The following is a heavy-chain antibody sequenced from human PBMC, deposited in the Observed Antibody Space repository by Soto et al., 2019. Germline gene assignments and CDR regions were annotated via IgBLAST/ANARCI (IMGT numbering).Heavy chain of an antibody. CDR1: GXTLTELS. CDR3: ATASLISSAALNWFDP. Sequence: ASVKVSCKVSGXTLTELSMHWVRQAPGKGLEWMGGFDPEDGETIYAQKFQGRVTMTEDTSTDTAYMELSSLRSEDTAVYYCATASLISSAALNWFDPWGQGTLVTVSS. CDR2: FDPEDGET. V-gene: IGHV1-24*01. J-gene: IGHJ5*02. D-gene: IGHD2-15*01.